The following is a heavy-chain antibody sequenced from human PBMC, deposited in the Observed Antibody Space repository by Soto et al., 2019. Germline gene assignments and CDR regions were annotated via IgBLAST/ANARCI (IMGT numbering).Heavy chain of an antibody. Sequence: GASVKVSCKASGCTFSSYAISWVRQAPGQGLEWMGGIIPIFGTANYAQKFQGRVTITADESTSTAYMELSSLRSEDTAVYYCARENYYDSSGYYSYGMDVWGQGTTVTVSS. CDR1: GCTFSSYA. V-gene: IGHV1-69*13. CDR3: ARENYYDSSGYYSYGMDV. J-gene: IGHJ6*02. CDR2: IIPIFGTA. D-gene: IGHD3-22*01.